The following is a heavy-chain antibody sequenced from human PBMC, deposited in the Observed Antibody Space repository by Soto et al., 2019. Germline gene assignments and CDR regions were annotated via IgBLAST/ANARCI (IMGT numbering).Heavy chain of an antibody. D-gene: IGHD3-3*01. V-gene: IGHV1-69*06. J-gene: IGHJ6*02. CDR1: GGTFSRYA. CDR2: IIPIFGTA. CDR3: ARDTIFGVVPSTHGMDV. Sequence: SVKVSCKASGGTFSRYAISLVRQAPGQGLEWMGGIIPIFGTANYAQKFQGRVTITADKSTSTAYMELSSLRSEDTAVYYCARDTIFGVVPSTHGMDVWGQGTTVTVSS.